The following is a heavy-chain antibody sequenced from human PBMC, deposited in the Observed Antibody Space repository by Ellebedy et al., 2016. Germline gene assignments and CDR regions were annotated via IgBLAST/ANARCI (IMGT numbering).Heavy chain of an antibody. J-gene: IGHJ6*02. CDR3: ASAVLSNYYYYGMDI. V-gene: IGHV4-30-2*01. CDR2: VYHGGST. CDR1: GGSVSSGGHS. D-gene: IGHD3-16*01. Sequence: SETLSLTCTVSGGSVSSGGHSWTWIRQAPGKGLEWIGYVYHGGSTYFNPSLNSRVSISVDSSKNQSSLRLTSVTTADTAIYYCASAVLSNYYYYGMDIWGQGTTVIVS.